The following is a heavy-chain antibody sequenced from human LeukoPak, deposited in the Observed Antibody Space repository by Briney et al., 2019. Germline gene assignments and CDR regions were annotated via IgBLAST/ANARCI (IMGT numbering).Heavy chain of an antibody. CDR3: ARDLKDIVVVVAATWDV. Sequence: GGPLRLSCAASGFTFSSYAMHWVRQAPGKGLEWVAVISYDGSNKYYADSVKGRFTISRDNSKNALYLQMNSLRAEDTAVYYCARDLKDIVVVVAATWDVWGKGTTVTVSS. CDR2: ISYDGSNK. CDR1: GFTFSSYA. D-gene: IGHD2-15*01. V-gene: IGHV3-30*04. J-gene: IGHJ6*04.